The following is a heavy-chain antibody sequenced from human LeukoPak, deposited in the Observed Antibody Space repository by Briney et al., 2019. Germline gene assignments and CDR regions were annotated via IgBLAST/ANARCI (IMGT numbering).Heavy chain of an antibody. CDR1: GFTFRSYW. Sequence: GRSLRLSCAASGFTFRSYWMHWVRQAPGEGLVWVSRIDRNGNGITYADSVKGRFTISRDNAKNTLYLQMNSLRVEDTAVYYCTKDGGWSFGDWGQGTLVTVSS. V-gene: IGHV3-74*03. CDR2: IDRNGNGI. J-gene: IGHJ4*02. CDR3: TKDGGWSFGD. D-gene: IGHD6-19*01.